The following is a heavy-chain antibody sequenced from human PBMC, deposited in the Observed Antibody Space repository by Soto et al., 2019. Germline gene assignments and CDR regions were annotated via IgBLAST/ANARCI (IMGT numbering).Heavy chain of an antibody. CDR3: ARSDRPTRTTYSFDC. V-gene: IGHV2-5*01. D-gene: IGHD1-1*01. Sequence: SGPYAGEPTQPLTLTCTFSGFSISTSGVGVGWIRQPPGKALERLALIYWHDDKRYSPSVKSRLTITKDTSTNQVVLTMTKMDTVDTASYYCARSDRPTRTTYSFDCWRQGTLLPVAS. CDR2: IYWHDDK. J-gene: IGHJ4*02. CDR1: GFSISTSGVG.